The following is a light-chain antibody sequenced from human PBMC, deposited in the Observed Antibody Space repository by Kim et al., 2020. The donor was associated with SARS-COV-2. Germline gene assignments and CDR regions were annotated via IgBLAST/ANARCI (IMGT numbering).Light chain of an antibody. CDR1: SNDVGGHDH. J-gene: IGLJ2*01. CDR3: SSYTSSNSLV. V-gene: IGLV2-14*03. CDR2: DVS. Sequence: GHSIPTSCTGTSNDVGGHDHVSWYQQHPGKAPKLMIYDVSTRPSGVSYRFSASKSGKTASLTISGLQAEDEADYYCSSYTSSNSLVFGGGTKVTVL.